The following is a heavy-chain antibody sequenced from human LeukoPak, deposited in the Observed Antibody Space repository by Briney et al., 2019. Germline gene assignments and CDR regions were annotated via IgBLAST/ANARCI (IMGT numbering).Heavy chain of an antibody. V-gene: IGHV3-48*03. D-gene: IGHD3-10*01. CDR2: ISESGGVA. Sequence: GGSLRLSCAASGFTFSTYEMNWVRQAPGKGLEWVSYISESGGVAQSAESVEGRFTISRDNAWNSLSLQMYSLRVEDTAVYYCARDLSALNSGSSLFDSWGQGTLVTVSS. J-gene: IGHJ4*02. CDR1: GFTFSTYE. CDR3: ARDLSALNSGSSLFDS.